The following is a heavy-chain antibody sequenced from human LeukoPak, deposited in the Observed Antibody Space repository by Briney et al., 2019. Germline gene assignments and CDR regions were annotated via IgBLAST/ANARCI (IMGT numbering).Heavy chain of an antibody. CDR3: AKDQFGRGSYSLNC. V-gene: IGHV3-30*18. D-gene: IGHD1-26*01. CDR1: GFTFSSYG. CDR2: ISYDGSNK. J-gene: IGHJ4*02. Sequence: PGRSLRLSCAASGFTFSSYGMHWVRQAPGKGLEWVAVISYDGSNKYYADSVKGRFTISRDNSKNTLYLQMNSLRAEDTAVYYCAKDQFGRGSYSLNCWGQGTLVTVSS.